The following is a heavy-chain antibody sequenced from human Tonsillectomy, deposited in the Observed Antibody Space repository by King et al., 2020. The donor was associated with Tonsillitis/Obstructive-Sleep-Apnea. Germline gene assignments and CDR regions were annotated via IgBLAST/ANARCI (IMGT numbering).Heavy chain of an antibody. CDR3: AGGRREYANSGDFFDS. D-gene: IGHD2-2*01. CDR1: GGTFSSHA. J-gene: IGHJ5*01. V-gene: IGHV1-69*01. CDR2: IIPIFETP. Sequence: QLVQSGAEVKKPGSSVKVSCTASGGTFSSHAFSWVRQAPGQGLEWMGGIIPIFETPNYAQKFQGRVTITADESTSTAYMELSSLTSNDTAVYYCAGGRREYANSGDFFDSWGQGTLVTVSS.